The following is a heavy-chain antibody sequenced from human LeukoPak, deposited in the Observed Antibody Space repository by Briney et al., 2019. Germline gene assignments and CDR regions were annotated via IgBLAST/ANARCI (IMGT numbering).Heavy chain of an antibody. CDR3: ARVPGGQVWFHEPYCDY. Sequence: GGSLRLSCAASGFTFSSYSMNWVRQAPGKGLEWVSSISSSSSYIYYADSVKGRFTISRDNAKNSLYLQMNSLRAEDTAGYYCARVPGGQVWFHEPYCDYWGQETLVSVS. CDR2: ISSSSSYI. CDR1: GFTFSSYS. J-gene: IGHJ4*02. V-gene: IGHV3-21*01. D-gene: IGHD5-18*01.